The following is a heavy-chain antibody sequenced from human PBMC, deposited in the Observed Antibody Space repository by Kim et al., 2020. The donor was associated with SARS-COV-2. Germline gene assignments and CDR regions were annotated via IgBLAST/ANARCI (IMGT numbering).Heavy chain of an antibody. CDR3: ARDDYGGSVDY. V-gene: IGHV3-7*01. CDR2: K. Sequence: KYYVDSVKGRFTISRDNAKNSLYLQMNSLRAEDTAVYYCARDDYGGSVDYWGQGTLVTVSS. J-gene: IGHJ4*02. D-gene: IGHD4-17*01.